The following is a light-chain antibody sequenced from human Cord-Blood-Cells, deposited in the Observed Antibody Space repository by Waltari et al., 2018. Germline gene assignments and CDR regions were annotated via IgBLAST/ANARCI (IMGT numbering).Light chain of an antibody. CDR3: QAWDSSTYV. V-gene: IGLV3-1*01. CDR2: QDS. CDR1: QLGDKY. Sequence: SYELTQPPSVSVSPGQPANITCAGDQLGDKYACWYQQKPGQSPVLVIYQDSKRPSGIPELFAGSNSGNTATLTISGTQAMDEADYYCQAWDSSTYVFGTGTKVTVL. J-gene: IGLJ1*01.